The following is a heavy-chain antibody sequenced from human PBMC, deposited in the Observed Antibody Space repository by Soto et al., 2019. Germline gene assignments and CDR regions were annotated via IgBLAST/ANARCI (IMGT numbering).Heavy chain of an antibody. CDR2: IIPIFGTA. CDR1: GGTFSSYA. Sequence: GASVKVSCKASGGTFSSYAISWVRQAPGQGLEWMGGIIPIFGTANYAQKFQGRVTITADESTSTADMELSSLRSEDTAVYYCARANYYGSGSYYNVLYYFDYWGQGTLVTVSS. V-gene: IGHV1-69*13. CDR3: ARANYYGSGSYYNVLYYFDY. J-gene: IGHJ4*02. D-gene: IGHD3-10*01.